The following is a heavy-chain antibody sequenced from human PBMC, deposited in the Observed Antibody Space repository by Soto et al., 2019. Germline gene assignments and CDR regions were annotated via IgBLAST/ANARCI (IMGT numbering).Heavy chain of an antibody. CDR3: ARDDGDYYDSSGTTYFDY. V-gene: IGHV4-61*01. D-gene: IGHD3-22*01. CDR2: IYYSGST. J-gene: IGHJ4*02. CDR1: GGSVSSGSYY. Sequence: QVQLQESGPGLVKPSETLSLTCTVSGGSVSSGSYYWSWIRQPPGKGLEWIGYIYYSGSTNYNPSLKSRVTISVDTSKNQFSLKLSSVTAADTAVYYCARDDGDYYDSSGTTYFDYWGQGTLVTVSS.